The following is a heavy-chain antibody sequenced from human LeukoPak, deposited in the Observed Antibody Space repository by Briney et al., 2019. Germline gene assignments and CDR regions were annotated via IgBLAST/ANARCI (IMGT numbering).Heavy chain of an antibody. CDR2: INPNSGGT. CDR1: GYTFTGYY. J-gene: IGHJ4*02. D-gene: IGHD4-17*01. Sequence: ASVKVSCEASGYTFTGYYMHWVRQAPGQGLEWMGWINPNSGGTNYAQKFQGRVTMTRDTSISTAYMELSRLRSDDTAVYYCAKEIWPTVTIPGRTYFDYWGQGTLVTVSS. CDR3: AKEIWPTVTIPGRTYFDY. V-gene: IGHV1-2*02.